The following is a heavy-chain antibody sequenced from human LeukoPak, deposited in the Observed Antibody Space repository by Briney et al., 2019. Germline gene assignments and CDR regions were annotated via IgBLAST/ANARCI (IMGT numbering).Heavy chain of an antibody. V-gene: IGHV3-23*01. D-gene: IGHD4-17*01. Sequence: GASLRLSCAPSGLTFSSYPMSWARQVPGKGLEWVSAISGRGGSTYYADSVKGRFTISRDNSKNTLYLQMNSLRAEDTAVYYCATPSPYDYGDPRISFDYWGQGTLVTVSS. CDR2: ISGRGGST. CDR3: ATPSPYDYGDPRISFDY. J-gene: IGHJ4*02. CDR1: GLTFSSYP.